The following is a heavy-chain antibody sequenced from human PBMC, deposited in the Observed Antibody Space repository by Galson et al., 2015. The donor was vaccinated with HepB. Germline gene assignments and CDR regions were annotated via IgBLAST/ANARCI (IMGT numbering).Heavy chain of an antibody. Sequence: SVKVSCKASGDPFTGYYIHWVRQAPGQGLEWMGMINPSGGSTSYAQKFQGRVTMTRDTSTSTMYMELSSLRSEDTAVYYCAREYSSSWYYFDYWGQGTLVTVSS. J-gene: IGHJ4*02. CDR1: GDPFTGYY. D-gene: IGHD6-13*01. V-gene: IGHV1-46*01. CDR2: INPSGGST. CDR3: AREYSSSWYYFDY.